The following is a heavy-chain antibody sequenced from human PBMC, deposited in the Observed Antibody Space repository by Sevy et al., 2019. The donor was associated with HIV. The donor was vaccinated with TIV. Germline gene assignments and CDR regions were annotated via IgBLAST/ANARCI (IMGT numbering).Heavy chain of an antibody. Sequence: SETLSLTCAVYGGSFSGYYWSWIRQPPGKGLEWIGEINHSGSTNYNPSLKSRVTISVDTSKNQFSLKLSSVTAAATAGYYCARGSSRSYWYVDPWGRDTLVTVPS. J-gene: IGHJ2*01. CDR1: GGSFSGYY. V-gene: IGHV4-34*01. CDR3: ARGSSRSYWYVDP. CDR2: INHSGST.